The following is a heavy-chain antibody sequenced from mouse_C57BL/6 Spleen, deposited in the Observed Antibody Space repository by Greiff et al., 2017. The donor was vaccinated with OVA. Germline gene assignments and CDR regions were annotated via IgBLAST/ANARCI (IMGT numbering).Heavy chain of an antibody. V-gene: IGHV1-50*01. CDR2: IDPSDSYT. CDR3: ARAGSRYFDY. J-gene: IGHJ2*01. CDR1: GYTFTSYW. D-gene: IGHD1-1*01. Sequence: VQLQQSGAELVKPGASVKLSCKASGYTFTSYWMQWVKQRPGQGLEWIGEIDPSDSYTNYNQKFKGKATLTVDTSSSTAYVQLSSLTSEDSAVYYCARAGSRYFDYWGQGTTLTVSS.